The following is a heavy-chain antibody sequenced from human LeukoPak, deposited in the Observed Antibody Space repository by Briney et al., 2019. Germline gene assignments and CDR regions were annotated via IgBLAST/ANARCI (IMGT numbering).Heavy chain of an antibody. D-gene: IGHD3-3*01. CDR3: AKPYYDFWSGYSARDY. CDR1: GFTFSSYA. J-gene: IGHJ4*02. CDR2: ISGSGGST. V-gene: IGHV3-23*01. Sequence: GGSLRLSCAASGFTFSSYAMSWVRQAPGKGLEWVSAISGSGGSTYYADSVKGRFTISTDNSKNTLYLQMNSLRAEDTAVYYCAKPYYDFWSGYSARDYWGQGALVTVSS.